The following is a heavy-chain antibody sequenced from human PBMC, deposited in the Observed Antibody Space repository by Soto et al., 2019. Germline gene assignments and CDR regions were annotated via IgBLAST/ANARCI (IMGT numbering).Heavy chain of an antibody. J-gene: IGHJ6*02. V-gene: IGHV3-7*01. D-gene: IGHD1-26*01. Sequence: GGSLRLSCAASGFTFSSYWMSWVRQAPGKGLEWVANIKQDGSEKYYVDSVKGRFTISRDNAKNSLYLQMNSLRAEDTVVYYCARDLGATPPRGMDVWGQGTSVTVSS. CDR2: IKQDGSEK. CDR1: GFTFSSYW. CDR3: ARDLGATPPRGMDV.